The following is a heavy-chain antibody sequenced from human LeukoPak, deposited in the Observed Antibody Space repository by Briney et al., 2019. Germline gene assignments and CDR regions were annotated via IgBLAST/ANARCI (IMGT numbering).Heavy chain of an antibody. CDR2: INPSGGST. J-gene: IGHJ6*02. D-gene: IGHD1-26*01. V-gene: IGHV1-46*01. Sequence: ASVKVSCKASGYTFTSYYMHWVRQAPGQGLEWMGIINPSGGSTSYAQKFQGRVTMTRDMSTSTVYMELSSLRSEDTAVYYCARDIVGATTYYYYGMDVWGQGTTVTVSS. CDR1: GYTFTSYY. CDR3: ARDIVGATTYYYYGMDV.